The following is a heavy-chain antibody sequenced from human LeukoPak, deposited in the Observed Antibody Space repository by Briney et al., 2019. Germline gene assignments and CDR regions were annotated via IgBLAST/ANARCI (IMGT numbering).Heavy chain of an antibody. J-gene: IGHJ4*02. Sequence: GGSLRLSCAASGFTFSGCGMHWVRQAPGKGLEWVAFIWYDGRDKYYVDSVKGRFTISRDNSKNTLYLQMNSLRAEDTAMYYCAKDPYSYGSYFNYWGQGTLVTVSS. CDR2: IWYDGRDK. D-gene: IGHD5-18*01. CDR1: GFTFSGCG. V-gene: IGHV3-30*02. CDR3: AKDPYSYGSYFNY.